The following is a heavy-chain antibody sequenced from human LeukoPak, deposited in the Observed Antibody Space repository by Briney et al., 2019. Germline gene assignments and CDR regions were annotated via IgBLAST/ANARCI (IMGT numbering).Heavy chain of an antibody. CDR2: IGISSGNT. D-gene: IGHD1-1*01. CDR3: ARDHNYAFDN. CDR1: GFTFSSYS. V-gene: IGHV3-48*04. Sequence: GGSLRLSCAASGFTFSSYSMNWVRQAPGKWLEWISYIGISSGNTKYADSVKGRFTISGDNARNSLYLQMNSLRVEDSAVYYCARDHNYAFDNWGQGTLVTVSS. J-gene: IGHJ4*02.